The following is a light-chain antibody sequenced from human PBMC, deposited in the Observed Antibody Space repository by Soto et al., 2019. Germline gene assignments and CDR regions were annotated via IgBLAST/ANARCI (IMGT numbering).Light chain of an antibody. J-gene: IGKJ5*01. CDR3: QQYGSSPPIT. CDR1: QSVSNN. Sequence: EIVLTQSPSTLSFCPWEIATLSCRASQSVSNNLAWYQRKPGQAPRLLIYGASSRATGIPDRFSGSGSGTDFTLTISRLEPEDFAVYYCQQYGSSPPITFGQGTRLEIK. CDR2: GAS. V-gene: IGKV3-20*01.